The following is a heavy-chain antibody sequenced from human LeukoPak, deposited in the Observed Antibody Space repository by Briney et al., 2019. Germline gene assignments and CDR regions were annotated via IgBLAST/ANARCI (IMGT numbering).Heavy chain of an antibody. D-gene: IGHD6-6*01. Sequence: GGSLRLSCAASGFTFGSYGMSWVRQAPGKGLEWVANIKQDGSEKYYVDSVKGRFTISRDNAENSLSLQMNSLRAEDTAVYYCASAGGDSRSPLPFYYWGQGTLVTVSS. V-gene: IGHV3-7*03. CDR2: IKQDGSEK. CDR1: GFTFGSYG. CDR3: ASAGGDSRSPLPFYY. J-gene: IGHJ4*02.